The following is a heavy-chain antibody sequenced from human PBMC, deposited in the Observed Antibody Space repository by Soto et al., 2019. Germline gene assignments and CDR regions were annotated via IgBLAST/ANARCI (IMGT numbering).Heavy chain of an antibody. Sequence: QVQLVESGGGVVQPGRSLRLSCAASGFTFSSYGMHWVRQAPGKGLEWVAVISYDGSNKYYADSVKGRFTISRDNSKNTLYLQMNSLXAEDTAVYXXXXXXXXXXXPGRDYY. CDR2: ISYDGSNK. CDR3: XXXXXXXXXPGRDYY. CDR1: GFTFSSYG. J-gene: IGHJ6*01. V-gene: IGHV3-30*03.